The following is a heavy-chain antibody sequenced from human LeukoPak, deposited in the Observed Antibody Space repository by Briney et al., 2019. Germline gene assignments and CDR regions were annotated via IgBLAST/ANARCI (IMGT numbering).Heavy chain of an antibody. CDR3: ARASGNSGWYFDL. Sequence: SETLSLTCTVSGGSISSYYWSWIRQPPGKGLEWIGYIYYSGSTNYNPSLKSRVTISVDTSKNQFSLKPSSVTAADTAVYYCARASGNSGWYFDLWGRGTLVTVSS. J-gene: IGHJ2*01. CDR1: GGSISSYY. V-gene: IGHV4-59*01. CDR2: IYYSGST. D-gene: IGHD4-23*01.